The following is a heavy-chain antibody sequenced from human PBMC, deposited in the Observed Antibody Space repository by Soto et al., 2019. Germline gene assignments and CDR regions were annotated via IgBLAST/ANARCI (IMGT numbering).Heavy chain of an antibody. D-gene: IGHD4-17*01. CDR3: ARDLDGDYAGFDC. CDR2: IYYNGNT. Sequence: QVQLQESGPGLVKPSQTLSLTCTVSGASISTGGYYWSWIRQHPGEGLEWIGYIYYNGNTYYNPSLKSRVTISADTSNTQFSLRLNSVTAADTAVYYCARDLDGDYAGFDCWGQGTLVTVSS. V-gene: IGHV4-31*03. J-gene: IGHJ4*02. CDR1: GASISTGGYY.